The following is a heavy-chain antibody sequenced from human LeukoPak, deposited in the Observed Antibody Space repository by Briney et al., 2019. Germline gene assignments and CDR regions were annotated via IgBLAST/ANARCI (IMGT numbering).Heavy chain of an antibody. CDR1: GFTFSSYA. V-gene: IGHV3-30*04. Sequence: QPGGSLRLSCAASGFTFSSYAIHWVRQAPGKGLEWVAVISFDVSNKYYADSVKGRFTISRDNSKNTLYLQMNSLRGEDTAVYYCARGYCTSTSCYIDYWGQGTLVTVSS. CDR2: ISFDVSNK. J-gene: IGHJ4*02. CDR3: ARGYCTSTSCYIDY. D-gene: IGHD2-2*02.